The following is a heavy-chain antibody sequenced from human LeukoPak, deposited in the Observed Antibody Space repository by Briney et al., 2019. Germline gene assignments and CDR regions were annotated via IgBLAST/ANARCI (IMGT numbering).Heavy chain of an antibody. CDR3: ARTYCSGGSCRLDY. V-gene: IGHV4-34*09. CDR1: GGSFSGYY. J-gene: IGHJ4*02. Sequence: SETLSLTCAVYGGSFSGYYWSWIRQPPGKGLEWIGYIYYIGSTYYNPSLKSRVTISVDTSKNQFSLKLSSVTAADTAVYSCARTYCSGGSCRLDYWGQGTLVTVSS. D-gene: IGHD2-15*01. CDR2: IYYIGST.